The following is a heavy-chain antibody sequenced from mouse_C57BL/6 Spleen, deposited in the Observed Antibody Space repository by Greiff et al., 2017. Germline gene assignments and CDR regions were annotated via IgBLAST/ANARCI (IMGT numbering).Heavy chain of an antibody. CDR3: ARGDYYGSSYFDY. J-gene: IGHJ2*01. CDR2: IYPSDSET. Sequence: VQLQQSGAELVRPGSSVKLSCKASGYTFTSYWMDWVKQRPGQGLALIGNIYPSDSETHYNQKFKDKATLTVDKSSSTAYMQLSSRTSEDSAVYYCARGDYYGSSYFDYWGKGTTLTVSS. CDR1: GYTFTSYW. D-gene: IGHD1-1*01. V-gene: IGHV1-61*01.